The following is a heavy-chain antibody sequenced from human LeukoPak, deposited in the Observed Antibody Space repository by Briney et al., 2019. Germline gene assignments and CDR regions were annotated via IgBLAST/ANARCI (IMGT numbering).Heavy chain of an antibody. CDR2: INHSGST. Sequence: SETLSLTCAVYGGSFSGYYWSWIRQPTGKGLEWIGEINHSGSTNYNPSLKSRVTISVDTSKNQFSLKLSSVTAADTAVYYCARKKLRAYYMDVWGKGTTVTVSS. D-gene: IGHD4-17*01. V-gene: IGHV4-34*01. J-gene: IGHJ6*03. CDR1: GGSFSGYY. CDR3: ARKKLRAYYMDV.